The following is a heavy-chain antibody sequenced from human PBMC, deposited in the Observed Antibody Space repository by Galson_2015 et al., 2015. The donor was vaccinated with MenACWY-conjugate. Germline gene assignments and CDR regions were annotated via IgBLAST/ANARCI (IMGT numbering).Heavy chain of an antibody. Sequence: IDWDDDKFYSTSLKTRLTISKDTSKNQVVLTMTNMDPVDTATYYCARTDRNDYGHAFDPWGQGTLVIVSS. CDR2: IDWDDDK. D-gene: IGHD4-17*01. V-gene: IGHV2-70*04. J-gene: IGHJ5*02. CDR3: ARTDRNDYGHAFDP.